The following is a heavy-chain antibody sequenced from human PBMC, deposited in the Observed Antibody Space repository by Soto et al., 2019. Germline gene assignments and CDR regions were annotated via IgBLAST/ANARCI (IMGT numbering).Heavy chain of an antibody. J-gene: IGHJ6*02. CDR3: ARDFSRGELVYGMDV. CDR2: TYYSSKWYN. V-gene: IGHV6-1*01. CDR1: GYSVSSNSAA. Sequence: SQTLSLTCAMSGYSVSSNSAAWNCVKQSPSRGLYWLGRTYYSSKWYNDYAVSVKSRITINPDTSKHPFSLQLNSVTPEDTAVYYFARDFSRGELVYGMDVWGQGTRVTV. D-gene: IGHD1-26*01.